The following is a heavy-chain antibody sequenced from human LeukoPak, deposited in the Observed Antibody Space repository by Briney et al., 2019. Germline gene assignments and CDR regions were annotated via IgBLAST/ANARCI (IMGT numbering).Heavy chain of an antibody. Sequence: SETLSLTCAVSGYSISSGYYWGWIRQPPGKGLEGIGSIYHSGSTYYNPSLKSRVTISVDTSKNQFSLKLSSVTAADTAVYYCARGSQWDPPPFDYWGQGTLVTVSS. CDR2: IYHSGST. J-gene: IGHJ4*02. V-gene: IGHV4-38-2*01. D-gene: IGHD1-26*01. CDR1: GYSISSGYY. CDR3: ARGSQWDPPPFDY.